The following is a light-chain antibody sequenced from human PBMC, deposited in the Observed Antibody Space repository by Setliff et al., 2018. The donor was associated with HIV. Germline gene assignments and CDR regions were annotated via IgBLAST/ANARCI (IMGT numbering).Light chain of an antibody. V-gene: IGLV1-40*01. CDR2: ANT. Sequence: QSVLTQSPSVSGAPGQRVTISCTGSSSNIGAGYDVHWYQQLPGTAPKLLIYANTNRPSGVPDRFSASKSGTSASLAITGLQAEDEADYYCQSYDDSLSGYVFGAGTKVTVL. CDR1: SSNIGAGYD. J-gene: IGLJ1*01. CDR3: QSYDDSLSGYV.